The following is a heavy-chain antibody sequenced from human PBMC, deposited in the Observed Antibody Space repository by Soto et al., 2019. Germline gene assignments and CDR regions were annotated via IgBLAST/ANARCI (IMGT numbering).Heavy chain of an antibody. CDR3: ARVADPYYYGGMDV. V-gene: IGHV3-23*01. CDR1: GLTFGSYG. D-gene: IGHD3-16*01. CDR2: ISGSAGST. J-gene: IGHJ6*02. Sequence: GGSLRLSCAASGLTFGSYGMSWVRQAPGKGLEWVSAISGSAGSTYHADSVKGRFTISRDNSKNTLYLQMNNLRVEDSAVYYCARVADPYYYGGMDVWGQGPTVTVSS.